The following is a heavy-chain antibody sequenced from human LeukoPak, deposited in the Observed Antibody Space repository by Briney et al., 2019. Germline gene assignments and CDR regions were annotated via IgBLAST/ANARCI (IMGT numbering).Heavy chain of an antibody. V-gene: IGHV3-23*01. Sequence: PGGSLRLSCAASGFTFSIYGMGWVRQAPGKGLEWVSSISDNGGNTYYADSAKGRFTISRDNAKNSLYLQMNSLRAEDTAVYYCARLGYSSSWYVIDYWGQGTLVTVSS. D-gene: IGHD6-13*01. CDR1: GFTFSIYG. CDR3: ARLGYSSSWYVIDY. J-gene: IGHJ4*02. CDR2: ISDNGGNT.